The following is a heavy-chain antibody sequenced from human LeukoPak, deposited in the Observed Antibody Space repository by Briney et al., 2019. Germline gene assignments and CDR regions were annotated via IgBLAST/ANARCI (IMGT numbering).Heavy chain of an antibody. Sequence: ASVKVSCKASGYTFTNYGMNWVRQAPGQGLEWMGWINTNTGNPTYGQGFTGRCVFSLDTSVSTAYLQISSLKAEDTAVYYCARELDEPKHSNGWYYFDYWGQGALVTVSS. CDR2: INTNTGNP. CDR1: GYTFTNYG. CDR3: ARELDEPKHSNGWYYFDY. V-gene: IGHV7-4-1*02. J-gene: IGHJ4*02. D-gene: IGHD6-19*01.